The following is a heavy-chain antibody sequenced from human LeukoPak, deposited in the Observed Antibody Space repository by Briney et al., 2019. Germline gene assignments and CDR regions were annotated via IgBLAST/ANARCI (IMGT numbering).Heavy chain of an antibody. CDR1: GYTFTSYD. V-gene: IGHV1-8*01. J-gene: IGHJ5*02. CDR3: ARAMGRTGTTFWFDP. CDR2: MNPNSGNT. Sequence: ASVKVSCKASGYTFTSYDINWVRQATGQGLEWMGWMNPNSGNTGYAPKFQGRVTMTRNTSISTAYMELSSLRSEDTAVYYCARAMGRTGTTFWFDPWGQGTLVTVSS. D-gene: IGHD1-1*01.